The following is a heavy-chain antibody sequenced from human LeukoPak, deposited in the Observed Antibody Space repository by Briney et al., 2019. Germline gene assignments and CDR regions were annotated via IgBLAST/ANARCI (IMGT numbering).Heavy chain of an antibody. J-gene: IGHJ3*02. CDR2: IYYSGST. Sequence: SETLSLTCTVSGGSISSYYWSWNRQPPGKGLEWIGYIYYSGSTNYNPSLKSRVTISVDTSKNQFSLKLSSVTAADTAVYYCARREAFDIWGQGTMVTVSS. CDR1: GGSISSYY. CDR3: ARREAFDI. V-gene: IGHV4-59*01.